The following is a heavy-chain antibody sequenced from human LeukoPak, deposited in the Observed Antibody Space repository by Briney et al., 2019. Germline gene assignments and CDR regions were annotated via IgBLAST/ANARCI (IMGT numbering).Heavy chain of an antibody. Sequence: PSETLSLTCAVYGGSFSGYYWSWIREPPGKGLEWIGEINHSGSTIYNPSLKSRVTISVETTKKQFSRKLSSMAAADTAVFYCAGHPHISMVLGVILNLSDPWGQGTLVTASS. V-gene: IGHV4-34*01. CDR2: INHSGST. CDR1: GGSFSGYY. CDR3: AGHPHISMVLGVILNLSDP. D-gene: IGHD3-10*01. J-gene: IGHJ5*02.